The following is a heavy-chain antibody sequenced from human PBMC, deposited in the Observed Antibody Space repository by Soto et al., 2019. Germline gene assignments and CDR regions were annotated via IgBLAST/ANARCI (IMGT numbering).Heavy chain of an antibody. Sequence: EVQLLESGGGLVQPGGSLRLSCATSGFTFDNYAVSWVRQAPGKGLEWVSFISGSGDYTYYADSVRGRLTISKDNSQNTLYLQMNGLTAEDTAMYFCASPLTTGIHFASWGQGTLVTVSS. CDR2: ISGSGDYT. CDR3: ASPLTTGIHFAS. V-gene: IGHV3-23*01. CDR1: GFTFDNYA. D-gene: IGHD1-1*01. J-gene: IGHJ4*02.